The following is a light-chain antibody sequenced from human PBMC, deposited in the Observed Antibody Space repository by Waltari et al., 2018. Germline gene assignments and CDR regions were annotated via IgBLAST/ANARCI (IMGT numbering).Light chain of an antibody. Sequence: EIVLTQSPGTLSLSPGESATLSCRASQSVSTTYLTWYQHKPGQAPRLLIYDASSRATSIPDRFSGNGSGTDFTLTINSLEPEDFAVYYCQQSAGSPYTFGQGTKLEVK. J-gene: IGKJ2*01. CDR3: QQSAGSPYT. V-gene: IGKV3-20*01. CDR1: QSVSTTY. CDR2: DAS.